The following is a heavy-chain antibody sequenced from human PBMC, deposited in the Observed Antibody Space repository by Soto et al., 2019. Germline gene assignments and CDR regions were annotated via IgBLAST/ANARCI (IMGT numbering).Heavy chain of an antibody. D-gene: IGHD2-2*01. CDR3: ARLGYCSSTSCYYYYYMDV. V-gene: IGHV1-18*01. J-gene: IGHJ6*03. CDR1: GYTFTSYG. CDR2: ISAYNGKT. Sequence: ASVKVSCKASGYTFTSYGISWVRQAPGQGLEWMGWISAYNGKTNYAQKLQGGVTMTTDTSTSTAYMELRSLRSDDTAVYYCARLGYCSSTSCYYYYYMDVWGKGTTVTVSS.